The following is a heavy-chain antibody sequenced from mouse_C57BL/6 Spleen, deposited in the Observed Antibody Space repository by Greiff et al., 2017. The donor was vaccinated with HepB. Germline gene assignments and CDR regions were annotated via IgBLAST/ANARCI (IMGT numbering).Heavy chain of an antibody. CDR3: ARDLTEAWFAY. Sequence: EVQGVESGGGLVKPGGSLKLSCAASGFTFSSYAMSWVRQTPEKRLEWVATISDGGSYTYYPDNVKGRFTISRDNAKNNLYLQMSHLKSEDTAIYYCARDLTEAWFAYWGQGTLVTVSA. V-gene: IGHV5-4*01. J-gene: IGHJ3*01. CDR2: ISDGGSYT. CDR1: GFTFSSYA.